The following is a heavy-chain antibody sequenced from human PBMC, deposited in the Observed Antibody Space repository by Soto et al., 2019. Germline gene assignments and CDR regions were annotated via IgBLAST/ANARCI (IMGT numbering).Heavy chain of an antibody. D-gene: IGHD2-15*01. Sequence: QVQLVQSGPEVKKAGASVKVSCTAPTDYIFLAYGFDWVRQAPGQGLEWMGWISPKFGRTNYARTPQDRFPMTTDVSTNSVSMALRDVRSDDTAVYYCARDDCNGGSCDGGHYLDLWGRGTPISVSS. CDR2: ISPKFGRT. CDR1: DYIFLAYG. J-gene: IGHJ2*01. V-gene: IGHV1-18*01. CDR3: ARDDCNGGSCDGGHYLDL.